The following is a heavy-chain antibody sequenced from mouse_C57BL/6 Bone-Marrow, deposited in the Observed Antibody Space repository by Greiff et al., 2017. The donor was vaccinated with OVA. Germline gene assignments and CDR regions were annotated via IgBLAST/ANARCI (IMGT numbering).Heavy chain of an antibody. Sequence: EVMLVESGGGLVQPGGSLKLSCAASGFTFSDYYMYWVRQTPEKRLEWVAYISNGGGSTYYPDTVKGRFTISRDNAKNTPYLQMSRLKSEDTAMYYCARHYDAMDYWGQGTSVTVSS. CDR2: ISNGGGST. CDR1: GFTFSDYY. CDR3: ARHYDAMDY. J-gene: IGHJ4*01. V-gene: IGHV5-12*01.